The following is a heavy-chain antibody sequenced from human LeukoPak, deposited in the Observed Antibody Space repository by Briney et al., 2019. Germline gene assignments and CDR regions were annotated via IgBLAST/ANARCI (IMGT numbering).Heavy chain of an antibody. J-gene: IGHJ6*03. CDR2: INPNSGGT. Sequence: ASVKVSCKTSGYTFSAYNIHWVRQAPGQGLEWMGWINPNSGGTNYAQKFQGRVTMTRDTSISTAYMELSRLRSDDTAVYYCARADYYYYYMDVWGKGTTVTVSS. V-gene: IGHV1-2*02. CDR3: ARADYYYYYMDV. CDR1: GYTFSAYN.